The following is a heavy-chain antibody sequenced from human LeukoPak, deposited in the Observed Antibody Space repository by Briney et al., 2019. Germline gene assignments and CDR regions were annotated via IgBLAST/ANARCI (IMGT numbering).Heavy chain of an antibody. Sequence: SETLSLTCTVSGYSISSGYYWGWIRQPPGKGLEWIGSIYHSGSTYYNPSLKSRVTISVDTSKNQFSLKLSSVTAADTAVYYCARENSEYSSPGTFDYWGQGTLVTVSS. CDR2: IYHSGST. D-gene: IGHD6-6*01. V-gene: IGHV4-38-2*02. CDR3: ARENSEYSSPGTFDY. CDR1: GYSISSGYY. J-gene: IGHJ4*02.